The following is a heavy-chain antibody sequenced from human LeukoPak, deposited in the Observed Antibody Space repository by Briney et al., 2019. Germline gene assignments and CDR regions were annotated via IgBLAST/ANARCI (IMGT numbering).Heavy chain of an antibody. J-gene: IGHJ4*02. CDR2: ISSSSSYI. CDR3: ARDATYGSGSLDY. V-gene: IGHV3-21*04. Sequence: GGSLRLSCAASGFTFSSYSMNWVRQAPAKGLEWVSSISSSSSYIYYADPVKGRFTISRDNAKNSLYLQLNSLRAEDTAVYYCARDATYGSGSLDYWGQGTLVTVSS. CDR1: GFTFSSYS. D-gene: IGHD3-10*01.